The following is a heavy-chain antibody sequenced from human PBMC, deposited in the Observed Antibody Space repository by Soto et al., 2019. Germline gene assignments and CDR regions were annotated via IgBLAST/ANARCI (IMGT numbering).Heavy chain of an antibody. J-gene: IGHJ6*02. CDR1: GFTFSSYA. D-gene: IGHD3-10*01. Sequence: EVQLLESGGGLVQPGGSLRLSCATSGFTFSSYAMSWVRQAPGKGLEWVSGISGSGDSTYYADSVKGRFTISRDNSRNTLYLQMKSLRAEDTAVYHCAKARPGGDVWGQGTTVTVSS. V-gene: IGHV3-23*01. CDR3: AKARPGGDV. CDR2: ISGSGDST.